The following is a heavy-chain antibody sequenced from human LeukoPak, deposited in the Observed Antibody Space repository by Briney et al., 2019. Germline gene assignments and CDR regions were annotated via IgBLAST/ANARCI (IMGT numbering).Heavy chain of an antibody. J-gene: IGHJ4*02. CDR3: ARVSRSGPADY. V-gene: IGHV3-74*01. D-gene: IGHD6-13*01. CDR1: GFSFSSYW. CDR2: INSDGRST. Sequence: GGSLRLSCAAYGFSFSSYWMQSVRQVPGKGLVWVSRINSDGRSTTYADSVKGRFTISRDNAKNTLYLQLNSLRAEDTAVYYCARVSRSGPADYWGQGTLVTVSS.